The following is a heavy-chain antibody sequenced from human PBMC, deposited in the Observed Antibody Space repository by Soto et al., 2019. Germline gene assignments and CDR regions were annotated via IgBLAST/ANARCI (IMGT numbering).Heavy chain of an antibody. D-gene: IGHD5-18*01. Sequence: GGSLRLSCAASGFTFSSYGMHWVRQAPGKGLEWVAVIWYDGSNKYYADSVKGRFTISRDNSKNTLYLQMNSLRAEDTAVYYCARDFPPYSYGYQARDERMGIDYWGQGTLVTVSS. CDR2: IWYDGSNK. V-gene: IGHV3-33*01. CDR3: ARDFPPYSYGYQARDERMGIDY. CDR1: GFTFSSYG. J-gene: IGHJ4*02.